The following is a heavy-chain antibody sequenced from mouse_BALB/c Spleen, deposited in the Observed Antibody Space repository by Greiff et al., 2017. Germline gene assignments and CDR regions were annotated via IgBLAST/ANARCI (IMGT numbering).Heavy chain of an antibody. CDR2: ISSGGSYT. J-gene: IGHJ3*01. D-gene: IGHD1-1*01. CDR3: ARHITTVVASFAY. Sequence: EVHLVESGGDLVKPGGSLKLSCAASGFTFSSYGMSWVRQTPDKRLEWVATISSGGSYTYYPDSVKGRFTISRDNAKNTLYLQMSSLKSEDTAMYYCARHITTVVASFAYWGQGTLVTVSA. CDR1: GFTFSSYG. V-gene: IGHV5-6*01.